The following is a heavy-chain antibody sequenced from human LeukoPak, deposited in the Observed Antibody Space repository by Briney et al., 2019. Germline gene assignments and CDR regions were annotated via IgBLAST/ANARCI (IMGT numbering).Heavy chain of an antibody. Sequence: GGSLRLSCAASGFTFSRNVMLWVRQAPGKGLEWVALISYEGNNKFYADSVKGRFTISRDDSRNTLYLQMNSLSGEDAAVYSCARGGIPTGPYYYFYYIDVWGKGTAVTVSS. J-gene: IGHJ6*03. D-gene: IGHD3-10*01. CDR1: GFTFSRNV. CDR2: ISYEGNNK. CDR3: ARGGIPTGPYYYFYYIDV. V-gene: IGHV3-30*01.